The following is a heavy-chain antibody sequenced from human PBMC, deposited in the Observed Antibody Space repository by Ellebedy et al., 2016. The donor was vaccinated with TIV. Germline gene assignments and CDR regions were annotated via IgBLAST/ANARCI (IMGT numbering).Heavy chain of an antibody. Sequence: GESLKISCKGSGYSFTNYWIGWVRQMPGKGLEWMGIIYPGDSDTRISPSFQGQVPISADKSIGTAYLQWSSLKASDTAMYYCARRMATIDYLEYWGQGTLVSVSS. D-gene: IGHD5-24*01. J-gene: IGHJ4*02. CDR2: IYPGDSDT. CDR1: GYSFTNYW. CDR3: ARRMATIDYLEY. V-gene: IGHV5-51*01.